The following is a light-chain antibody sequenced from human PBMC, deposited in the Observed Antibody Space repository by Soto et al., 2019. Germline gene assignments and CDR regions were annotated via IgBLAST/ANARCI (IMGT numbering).Light chain of an antibody. CDR2: RNN. Sequence: QPVLIQPPSASGTPGQRVTISCSGSRSNIGSNYVYWFQQLPGAAPKLLIYRNNQRPSGVPDRFSGSKSGTAASLAISGLRSEDEADYYCATWEDNLTARVFCGGTKLTVL. CDR3: ATWEDNLTARV. V-gene: IGLV1-47*01. J-gene: IGLJ3*02. CDR1: RSNIGSNY.